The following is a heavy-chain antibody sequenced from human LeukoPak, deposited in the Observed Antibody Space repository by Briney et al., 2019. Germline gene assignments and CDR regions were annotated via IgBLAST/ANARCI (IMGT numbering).Heavy chain of an antibody. CDR2: IIPIFGTA. J-gene: IGHJ4*02. Sequence: GASVKVSCKASGGTFSSYAISWVRQAPGQGLEWMGGIIPIFGTANYARKFQGRVTITADESTSTAYMELSSLRSEDTAVYYCARGGFDYDSSGYDYWGQGTLVTVSS. D-gene: IGHD3-22*01. CDR3: ARGGFDYDSSGYDY. CDR1: GGTFSSYA. V-gene: IGHV1-69*13.